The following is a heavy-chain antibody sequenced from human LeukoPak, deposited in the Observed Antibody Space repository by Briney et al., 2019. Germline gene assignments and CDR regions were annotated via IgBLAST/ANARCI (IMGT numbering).Heavy chain of an antibody. Sequence: GASVKVSCKASGYTFTGYYMHWVRQAPGQGLEWMRWISAYNGNTNYAQKFQGRVTMTTDTSTSTAYMELRSLRSDDTAVYYCARGGAGLRLVYFDYWGQGTLVTVSS. CDR3: ARGGAGLRLVYFDY. V-gene: IGHV1-18*04. J-gene: IGHJ4*02. D-gene: IGHD4-17*01. CDR1: GYTFTGYY. CDR2: ISAYNGNT.